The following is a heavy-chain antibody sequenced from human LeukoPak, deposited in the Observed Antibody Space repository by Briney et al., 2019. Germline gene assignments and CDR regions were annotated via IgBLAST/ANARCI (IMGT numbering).Heavy chain of an antibody. CDR3: ARPPVAAPTSYFDY. J-gene: IGHJ4*02. V-gene: IGHV4-34*01. Sequence: PSETLSLTCAVYGGSFSGYYWTWIRQPPGKGLEWIGEINHSGSTNYNPSLKSRITISVDTSKNQFSLNLSSVTAADTAVYYCARPPVAAPTSYFDYWGQGILVTVSS. CDR1: GGSFSGYY. D-gene: IGHD6-25*01. CDR2: INHSGST.